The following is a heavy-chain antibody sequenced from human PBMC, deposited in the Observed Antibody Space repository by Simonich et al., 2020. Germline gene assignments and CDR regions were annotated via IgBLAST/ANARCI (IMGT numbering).Heavy chain of an antibody. V-gene: IGHV3-7*01. CDR2: RKQDGSEK. CDR1: GFTFSSYW. CDR3: AREGIAARDAFDI. D-gene: IGHD6-6*01. Sequence: EVQLVESGGGLVQPGGSLRLSCAASGFTFSSYWMSWVRQAPGKGLEWVDKRKQDGSEKYYVDSVKGRFTISRDNAKNSLYLPMTSMRAEDTAVYYCAREGIAARDAFDIWGQGTMVTVSS. J-gene: IGHJ3*02.